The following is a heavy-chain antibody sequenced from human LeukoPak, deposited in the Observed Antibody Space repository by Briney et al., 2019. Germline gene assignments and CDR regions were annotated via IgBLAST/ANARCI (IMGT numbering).Heavy chain of an antibody. V-gene: IGHV1-69*05. CDR3: ARARSCSSTSCSHFDY. Sequence: SVKASCKASGGTFSSYAISWVRQAPGQGLEWMGGIIPIFGTANYAQKFQGRVTITTDESTSTAYMELSSLRSEDTAVYYCARARSCSSTSCSHFDYWGQGTLVTVSS. J-gene: IGHJ4*02. CDR1: GGTFSSYA. D-gene: IGHD2-2*01. CDR2: IIPIFGTA.